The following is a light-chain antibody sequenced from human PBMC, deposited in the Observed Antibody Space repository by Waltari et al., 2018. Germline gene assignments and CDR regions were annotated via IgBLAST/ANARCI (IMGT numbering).Light chain of an antibody. CDR3: CSYVGSNIYWV. V-gene: IGLV2-11*01. Sequence: QSALTQPRSVSGSPGQSVTISCTGTSSDVGGYNYVSWYQQHTDKAPNLINYDMNKRASGVPDRFSGSKSGNTASLTISGLQAEDEADYYCCSYVGSNIYWVFGGGTKLTVL. J-gene: IGLJ3*02. CDR2: DMN. CDR1: SSDVGGYNY.